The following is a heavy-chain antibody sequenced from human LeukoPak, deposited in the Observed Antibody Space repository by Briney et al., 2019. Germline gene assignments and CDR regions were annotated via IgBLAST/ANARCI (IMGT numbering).Heavy chain of an antibody. D-gene: IGHD3-10*01. CDR1: GFTFSSYG. V-gene: IGHV3-33*06. CDR2: IWYGGSNK. CDR3: AKARGALGAFDI. J-gene: IGHJ3*02. Sequence: GGSLRLSCAASGFTFSSYGMHWVRQAPGKGLEWVAVIWYGGSNKYYADSVKGRFTISRDNSKNTLYLQMNSLRAEDTAVYYCAKARGALGAFDIWGQGTMVTVSS.